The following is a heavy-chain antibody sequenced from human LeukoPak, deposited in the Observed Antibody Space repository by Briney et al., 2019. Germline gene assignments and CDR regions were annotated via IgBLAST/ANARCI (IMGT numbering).Heavy chain of an antibody. V-gene: IGHV3-53*01. CDR3: ASYGSGSYRTW. CDR2: IYSGGST. Sequence: GGSLRLSCAASGFTVSSNYMSWVRQAPGKGLEWVSVIYSGGSTYYADSVKGRFTISRDNAKNSLYLQMNSLRAEDTAVYYCASYGSGSYRTWWGQGTLVTVSS. CDR1: GFTVSSNY. D-gene: IGHD3-10*01. J-gene: IGHJ4*02.